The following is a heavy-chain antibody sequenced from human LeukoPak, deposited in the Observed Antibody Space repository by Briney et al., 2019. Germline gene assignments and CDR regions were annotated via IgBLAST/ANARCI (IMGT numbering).Heavy chain of an antibody. CDR1: EFSVGSNY. Sequence: GGSLRLSCAASEFSVGSNYMTWVRQAPGKGLEWVSLIYSGGSTYYADSVKGRFTISRDNAKNSLYLQMNSLRAEDTAVYYCARVLESEMATIGATDYWGQGTLVTVSS. CDR2: IYSGGST. V-gene: IGHV3-66*01. CDR3: ARVLESEMATIGATDY. J-gene: IGHJ4*02. D-gene: IGHD5-24*01.